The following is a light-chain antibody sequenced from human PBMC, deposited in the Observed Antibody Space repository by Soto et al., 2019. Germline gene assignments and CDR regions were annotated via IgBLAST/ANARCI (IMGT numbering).Light chain of an antibody. V-gene: IGLV2-14*03. CDR1: SSDIGGYNY. J-gene: IGLJ2*01. CDR2: DVS. Sequence: QSVLTQPASVSGSPGQSITISCTGTSSDIGGYNYVSWYQQHPGKAPKLMIYDVSDRPSGVSNRFSGSKSGNTASLTISGLQAEDEAGYYCASYARSNPVLFGGGTKLTVL. CDR3: ASYARSNPVL.